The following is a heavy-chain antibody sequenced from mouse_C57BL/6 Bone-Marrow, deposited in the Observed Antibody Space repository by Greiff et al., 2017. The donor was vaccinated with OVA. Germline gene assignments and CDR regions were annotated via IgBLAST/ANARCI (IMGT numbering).Heavy chain of an antibody. D-gene: IGHD1-1*01. J-gene: IGHJ4*01. CDR2: IRNKANNHAT. Sequence: EVKLQESGGGLVQPGGSMKLSCAASGFTFSDAWMDWVRQSPEKGLEWVAEIRNKANNHATYYAESVKGRFTISRDDSKSSVYLQMNSLRAEDTGIYYCTQITTVVGAMDYWGQGTSVTVSS. CDR3: TQITTVVGAMDY. V-gene: IGHV6-6*01. CDR1: GFTFSDAW.